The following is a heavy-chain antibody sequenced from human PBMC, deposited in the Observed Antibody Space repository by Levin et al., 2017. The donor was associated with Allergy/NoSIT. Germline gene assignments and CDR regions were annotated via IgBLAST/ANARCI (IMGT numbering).Heavy chain of an antibody. D-gene: IGHD2-8*01. CDR3: AREGVPTNRPYEANGFAL. CDR2: INQDGTEI. CDR1: IFNFRGYW. Sequence: GGSLRLSCAASIFNFRGYWMTWVRQAPGKGLEWVANINQDGTEIYYVESVRGRFTISRDNVKDSLSLQMTNLRAEDTAVYYCAREGVPTNRPYEANGFALWGQGTQVSV. V-gene: IGHV3-7*03. J-gene: IGHJ5*02.